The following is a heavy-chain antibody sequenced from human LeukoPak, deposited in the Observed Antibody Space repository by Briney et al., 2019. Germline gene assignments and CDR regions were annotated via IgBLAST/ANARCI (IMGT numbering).Heavy chain of an antibody. CDR2: ISYDGSNK. CDR3: AGILAAAPF. Sequence: PGGSLRLSCAASGFTFSSYAMHWVRQAPGKGLEWVAVISYDGSNKYYANSVKGRFTISRDNSKNTLYLQMNSLKAEDTAVYYCAGILAAAPFGGQGTLVTVSS. CDR1: GFTFSSYA. D-gene: IGHD6-13*01. V-gene: IGHV3-30-3*02. J-gene: IGHJ4*02.